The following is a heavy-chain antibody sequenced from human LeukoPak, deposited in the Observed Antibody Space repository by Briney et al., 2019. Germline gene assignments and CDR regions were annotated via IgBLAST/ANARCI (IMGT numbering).Heavy chain of an antibody. D-gene: IGHD4-17*01. Sequence: ASVKVSCKTSGGTFRSYGLNWVRQAPGQGLEWMGGFIPILGIPKYAQNLQGRVTITADESTSTGYMELSSLRYEDTAVYYCARDTRYGENDYWGQGTLVTVSS. CDR3: ARDTRYGENDY. CDR1: GGTFRSYG. V-gene: IGHV1-69*10. CDR2: FIPILGIP. J-gene: IGHJ4*02.